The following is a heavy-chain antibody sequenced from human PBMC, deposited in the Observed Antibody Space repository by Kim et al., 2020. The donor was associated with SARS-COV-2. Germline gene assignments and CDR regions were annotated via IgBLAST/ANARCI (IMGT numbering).Heavy chain of an antibody. CDR3: ARGDSEAFDI. Sequence: TFYADSVKGRFTIARENSRNTLYLQMNSLRVEDTAVYFCARGDSEAFDIWGQGTMVTVSS. J-gene: IGHJ3*02. D-gene: IGHD3-16*01. CDR2: T. V-gene: IGHV3-66*01.